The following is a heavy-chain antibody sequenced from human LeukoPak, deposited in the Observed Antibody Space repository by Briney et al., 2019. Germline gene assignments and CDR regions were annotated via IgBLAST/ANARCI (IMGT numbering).Heavy chain of an antibody. J-gene: IGHJ4*02. CDR2: ISYDGSNK. CDR3: AKARWSGPFYFDY. Sequence: GGSLRLSCAASGFTFSSSGMHWVRQAPGKGLEWVAVISYDGSNKYYADSVKGRFTFSRDNSKNTLYLQMNSLRAEDTAVYYCAKARWSGPFYFDYWGQGTLVTVSS. V-gene: IGHV3-30*18. CDR1: GFTFSSSG. D-gene: IGHD3-3*01.